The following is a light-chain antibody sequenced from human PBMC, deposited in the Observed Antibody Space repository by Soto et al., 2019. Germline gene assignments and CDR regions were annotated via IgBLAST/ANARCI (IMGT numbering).Light chain of an antibody. CDR3: SSFTGSTTVV. CDR2: EVS. CDR1: SGDVGGYNY. J-gene: IGLJ2*01. V-gene: IGLV2-14*01. Sequence: QSALTQPASVSGSPGQWITISCTGTSGDVGGYNYVSWYQQHPGKAPKLMIYEVSNRPSGVSNRFSGSKSGNTASLTISGLQAEDEADYYCSSFTGSTTVVFGGGTKLTVL.